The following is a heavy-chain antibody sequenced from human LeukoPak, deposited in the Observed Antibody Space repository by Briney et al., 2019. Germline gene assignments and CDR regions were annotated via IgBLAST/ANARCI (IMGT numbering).Heavy chain of an antibody. CDR1: GGSISSSNW. D-gene: IGHD6-13*01. V-gene: IGHV4-4*02. Sequence: SETLSLTCAVSGGSISSSNWWSWVRQPPGKGLEWIGEIYHSGSTNYNPSLKSRVTISVDKSKNQFSLKLSSVTAPDTAVYYCAGMIAAADAPFDYWGQGTLVTVSS. CDR3: AGMIAAADAPFDY. J-gene: IGHJ4*02. CDR2: IYHSGST.